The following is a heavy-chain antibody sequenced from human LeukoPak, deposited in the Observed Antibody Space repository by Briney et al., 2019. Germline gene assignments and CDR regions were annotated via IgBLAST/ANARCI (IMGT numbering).Heavy chain of an antibody. D-gene: IGHD5-18*01. CDR2: IYTSGST. J-gene: IGHJ4*02. CDR3: ARDPGYSYGPQTYYFDY. CDR1: GGSISSYY. V-gene: IGHV4-4*07. Sequence: SETLSLTCTVSGGSISSYYWSWIRQPAGKGLEWIGRIYTSGSTNYNPSLKSRVTMSVDTSKNQFSLKLSSVTAADTAVYYCARDPGYSYGPQTYYFDYWGQGTLVTVSS.